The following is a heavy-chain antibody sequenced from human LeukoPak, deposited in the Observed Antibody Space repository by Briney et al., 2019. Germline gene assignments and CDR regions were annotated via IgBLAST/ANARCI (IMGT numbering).Heavy chain of an antibody. J-gene: IGHJ6*02. CDR2: ISGSGGST. CDR1: GFTFSSYA. CDR3: AKEILSGIYLGMDV. D-gene: IGHD1-26*01. Sequence: GGSLRLSCAASGFTFSSYAMSWVRQAPGKGLEWVSAISGSGGSTYYADSVKGRFTISRDNAKNTVYLQMNSLRAEDTAVYYCAKEILSGIYLGMDVWGQGTTVTVSS. V-gene: IGHV3-23*01.